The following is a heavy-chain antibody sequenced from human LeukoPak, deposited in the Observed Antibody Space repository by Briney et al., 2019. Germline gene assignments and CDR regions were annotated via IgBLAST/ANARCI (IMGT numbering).Heavy chain of an antibody. J-gene: IGHJ3*02. CDR3: ARAVGQQLVQDDAFDI. V-gene: IGHV1-69*06. CDR2: IIPIFGTA. CDR1: GGTFSSYA. Sequence: GASVKVSCKASGGTFSSYAISWERQAPGQGLEWMGGIIPIFGTANYAQKFQGRVTITADKSTSTAYMELSSLRSEDTAVYYCARAVGQQLVQDDAFDIWGQGTMVTVSS. D-gene: IGHD6-13*01.